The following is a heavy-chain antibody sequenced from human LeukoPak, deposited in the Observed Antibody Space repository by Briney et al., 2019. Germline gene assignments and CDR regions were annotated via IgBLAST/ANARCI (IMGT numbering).Heavy chain of an antibody. Sequence: TGGSLRLSCAASGFTFSSYWMHWVRQAPGKGLVWVSLIKSDGSSTIYADSVKGRFIISRDNAKNTLYLQMNSLRAEDSAVYYCARDRYYSMDVWGQGTTVTVSS. V-gene: IGHV3-74*01. CDR1: GFTFSSYW. J-gene: IGHJ6*02. CDR2: IKSDGSST. CDR3: ARDRYYSMDV.